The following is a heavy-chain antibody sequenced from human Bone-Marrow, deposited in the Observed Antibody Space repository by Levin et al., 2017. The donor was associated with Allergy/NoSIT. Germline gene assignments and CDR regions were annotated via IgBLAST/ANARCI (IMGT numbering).Heavy chain of an antibody. V-gene: IGHV4-30-4*01. CDR1: GGSINSGDSY. J-gene: IGHJ4*02. CDR2: IYYSGST. CDR3: ARLSLTFYDILTGYYAPIGTFDY. D-gene: IGHD3-9*01. Sequence: SETLSLTCNVSGGSINSGDSYWSWIRQPPGKGLEWIGYIYYSGSTYYNPSLKSRITISIDTSKSQFSLQLSSVTAADTSVYYCARLSLTFYDILTGYYAPIGTFDYWGQGTLVTVSS.